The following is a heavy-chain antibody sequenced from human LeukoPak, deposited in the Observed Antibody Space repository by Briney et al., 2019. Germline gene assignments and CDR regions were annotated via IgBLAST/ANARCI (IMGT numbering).Heavy chain of an antibody. D-gene: IGHD3-22*01. CDR3: ARHFTYYYDSSGYPRDSFDI. CDR1: YGSISGYY. Sequence: SETLSLTCSVSYGSISGYYWSWIRQSPGKELVWIGYIYYSGSTNYNPSLKSRVTISADMSKNQVSLKLSSATAADTALYYCARHFTYYYDSSGYPRDSFDIWGHGTMVTVSS. J-gene: IGHJ3*02. V-gene: IGHV4-59*08. CDR2: IYYSGST.